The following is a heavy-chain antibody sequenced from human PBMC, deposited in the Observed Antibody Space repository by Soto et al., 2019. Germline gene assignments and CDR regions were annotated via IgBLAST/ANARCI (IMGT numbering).Heavy chain of an antibody. CDR3: ATDQSMVRGVSFFNYFDY. CDR2: FDPEDGET. V-gene: IGHV1-24*01. J-gene: IGHJ4*02. CDR1: GSTLTELS. Sequence: QVQLVQSGAEVKKPGASVKVSCKVSGSTLTELSMHWVRQAPGKGLEWMGGFDPEDGETIYAQKFQGRVTMTEDTSTDTAYMELSSLRSEDTAVYYCATDQSMVRGVSFFNYFDYWGQGTLVTVSS. D-gene: IGHD3-10*01.